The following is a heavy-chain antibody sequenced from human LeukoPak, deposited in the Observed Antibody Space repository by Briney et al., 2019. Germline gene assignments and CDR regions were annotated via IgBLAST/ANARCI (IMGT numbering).Heavy chain of an antibody. Sequence: PGGSLRLSCAASGFSFSSYWMHWVRQAPGKGLVWVSRINSDGSITTYADSVKGRFTISRDDAKNTLFLQMNSLRAEDTAVYFCTRGSHYGGNSVLDPWGQGTLVTVSS. J-gene: IGHJ5*02. V-gene: IGHV3-74*01. CDR1: GFSFSSYW. CDR2: INSDGSIT. D-gene: IGHD4-17*01. CDR3: TRGSHYGGNSVLDP.